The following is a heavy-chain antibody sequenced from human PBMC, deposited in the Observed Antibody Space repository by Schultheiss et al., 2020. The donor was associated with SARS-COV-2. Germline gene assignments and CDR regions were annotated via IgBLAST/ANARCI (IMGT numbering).Heavy chain of an antibody. J-gene: IGHJ4*02. CDR3: ARDGFLGWLRLDY. Sequence: GGSLRLSCAASGFTFSSYAMHWVRQAPGKGLEWVSAISGSGSTIYYADSVKGRFTISRDNAKNSLYLQMNSLRAEDTAVYYCARDGFLGWLRLDYWGQGTLVTVSS. D-gene: IGHD5-12*01. CDR1: GFTFSSYA. CDR2: ISGSGSTI. V-gene: IGHV3-48*04.